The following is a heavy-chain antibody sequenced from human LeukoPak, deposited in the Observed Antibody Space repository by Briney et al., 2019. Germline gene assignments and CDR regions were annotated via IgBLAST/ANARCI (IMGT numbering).Heavy chain of an antibody. D-gene: IGHD6-19*01. CDR1: GFTFSSYA. Sequence: GSLRLSCAASGFTFSSYAMSWVRQAPGKGLEWVSAISGSGGSTYYADSVKGRFTISRDNSKNTLYLQMNGLRAEDTAVYYRAKDPLGSSGKNGLFDYWGQGTLVTVSS. CDR3: AKDPLGSSGKNGLFDY. CDR2: ISGSGGST. J-gene: IGHJ4*02. V-gene: IGHV3-23*01.